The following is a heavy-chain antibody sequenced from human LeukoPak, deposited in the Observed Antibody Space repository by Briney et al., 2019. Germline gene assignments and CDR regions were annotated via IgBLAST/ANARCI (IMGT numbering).Heavy chain of an antibody. CDR3: ARDRITMIVEGDDAFDI. V-gene: IGHV3-33*01. J-gene: IGHJ3*02. D-gene: IGHD3-22*01. Sequence: GGSLRLSCAASGFTFSSYGMHWVRQAPGKGLEWVAVIWYDGSKKYYADSVKGRFTISRDNSKNTLYLQLNSVRAEDTAVYYCARDRITMIVEGDDAFDIWGQGTMVTVSS. CDR1: GFTFSSYG. CDR2: IWYDGSKK.